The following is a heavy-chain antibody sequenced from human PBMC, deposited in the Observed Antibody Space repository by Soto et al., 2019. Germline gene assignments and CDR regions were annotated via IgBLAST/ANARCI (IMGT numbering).Heavy chain of an antibody. Sequence: PGGSLRLSCAASGFTFSSYAMHWVRQAPGKGLEWVAVISYDGSNKYYADSVKGRFAISRDNSKNTLYLQMNSLRAEDTAVYYCARNGIAARRQSKNAYYYYYGMDVWGQGTTVTVSS. CDR2: ISYDGSNK. V-gene: IGHV3-30*09. CDR1: GFTFSSYA. J-gene: IGHJ6*02. CDR3: ARNGIAARRQSKNAYYYYYGMDV. D-gene: IGHD6-6*01.